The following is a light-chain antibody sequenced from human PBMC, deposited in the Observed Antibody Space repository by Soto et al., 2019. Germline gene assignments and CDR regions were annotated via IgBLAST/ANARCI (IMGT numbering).Light chain of an antibody. Sequence: IVLTQSPATLSVSPGERATLSCRASQSVNYNLAWYQQKPGHAPRLLIYITSTRATGIPARFSGSGSGTEFVLTISSLQSEDSAVYYCQQYNNWPSWTFGQGTKVDIK. V-gene: IGKV3-15*01. J-gene: IGKJ1*01. CDR1: QSVNYN. CDR2: ITS. CDR3: QQYNNWPSWT.